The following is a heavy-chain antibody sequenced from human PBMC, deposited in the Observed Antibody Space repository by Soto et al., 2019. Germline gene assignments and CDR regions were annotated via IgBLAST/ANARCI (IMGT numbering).Heavy chain of an antibody. CDR2: TYYRSKWYN. D-gene: IGHD6-13*01. J-gene: IGHJ5*02. V-gene: IGHV6-1*01. CDR1: GESVSSNSAA. Sequence: SQTLSLTCAMSGESVSSNSAAWNWIRQSPSRGLEWLGRTYYRSKWYNDYAVSVKSRITINPDTSKNQFSLQLNSVTPEDTAVYYCARDLVAAAGSGLNWFDPWGQGTLVTVSS. CDR3: ARDLVAAAGSGLNWFDP.